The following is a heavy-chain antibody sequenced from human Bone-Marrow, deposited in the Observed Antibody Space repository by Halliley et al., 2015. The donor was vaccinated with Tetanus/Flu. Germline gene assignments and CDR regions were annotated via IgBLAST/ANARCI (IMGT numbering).Heavy chain of an antibody. CDR3: TKDDRVLYAFAQ. J-gene: IGHJ4*02. D-gene: IGHD3-16*01. CDR1: GFTFSNAW. Sequence: SLRLSCAASGFTFSNAWMSWVRQAPGKGLEWVGRIKSKTDGGTTDYAAPVQCRFTISRDDSKNMVYLQMNSLQTEDTAVYYCTKDDRVLYAFAQWGQGTLVIVSS. V-gene: IGHV3-15*01. CDR2: IKSKTDGGTT.